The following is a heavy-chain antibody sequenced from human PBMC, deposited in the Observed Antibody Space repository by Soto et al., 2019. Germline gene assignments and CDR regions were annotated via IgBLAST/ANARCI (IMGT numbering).Heavy chain of an antibody. D-gene: IGHD6-13*01. J-gene: IGHJ2*01. V-gene: IGHV1-2*02. Sequence: WARQENGQGLEWMGWINPNSGGTNYAQKFQGRVTMTKDTSISTAYMELSRPRSDDTAVDYCAFFQAEAGIRGWSTVSAFLLNRSSDL. CDR3: AFFQAEAGIRGWSTVSAFLLNRSSDL. CDR2: INPNSGGT.